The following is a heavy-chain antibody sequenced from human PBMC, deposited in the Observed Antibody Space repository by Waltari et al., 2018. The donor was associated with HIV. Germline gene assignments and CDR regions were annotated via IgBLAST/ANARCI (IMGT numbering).Heavy chain of an antibody. CDR2: IWYDGSKK. Sequence: QVQLVESGGAVVQPGRSLRLSCATPGYTTSSYGMHWVRQAPGKGLEWVTVIWYDGSKKYYADSVKGRFTISRDNSKNTLYLQMNSLRIEDTAVYYCARKYSSSWGAPFDYWGQGTLVTVSS. V-gene: IGHV3-33*01. D-gene: IGHD6-13*01. J-gene: IGHJ4*02. CDR1: GYTTSSYG. CDR3: ARKYSSSWGAPFDY.